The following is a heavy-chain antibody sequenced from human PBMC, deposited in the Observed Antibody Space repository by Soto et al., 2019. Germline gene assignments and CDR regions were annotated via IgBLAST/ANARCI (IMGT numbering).Heavy chain of an antibody. D-gene: IGHD3-3*01. Sequence: PGGSLRLSCAASGFTFSSYAMSWVRQAPGKGLEWVSAISGSGGSTYYADSVKGRFTISRDNSKNTLYLQMNSLRAEDTAVYYCANSVNYDFWSGRLNWFDPWGQGTLVTVSS. V-gene: IGHV3-23*01. CDR3: ANSVNYDFWSGRLNWFDP. CDR1: GFTFSSYA. CDR2: ISGSGGST. J-gene: IGHJ5*02.